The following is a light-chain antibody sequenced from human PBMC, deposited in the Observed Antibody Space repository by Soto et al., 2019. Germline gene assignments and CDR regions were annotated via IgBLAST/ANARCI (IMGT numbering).Light chain of an antibody. CDR2: DVS. CDR1: SSDVGGYNY. V-gene: IGLV2-14*01. CDR3: CSYTTSNNRQIV. J-gene: IGLJ1*01. Sequence: QSALTQPASVSGSPGQSITISCTGTSSDVGGYNYVSWYQQHPGKAPKFMIYDVSNRPSGVSNRFSGSKSGNTASLTISGLQAEDEADFYCCSYTTSNNRQIVFGTGTKVTGL.